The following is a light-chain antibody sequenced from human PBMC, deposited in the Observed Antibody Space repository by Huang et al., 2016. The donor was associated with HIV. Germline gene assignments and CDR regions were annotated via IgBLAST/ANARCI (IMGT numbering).Light chain of an antibody. Sequence: DIHMTQSPSSLSASVGDRVTITCRASRGISNSLAWYQQKPAKAPNLQLSAASKLASGVPSRFSGSGSGTDYTLTISSLQPEDFATYYCQQYFSTPPITFGQGTRLEIK. V-gene: IGKV1-NL1*01. J-gene: IGKJ5*01. CDR2: AAS. CDR3: QQYFSTPPIT. CDR1: RGISNS.